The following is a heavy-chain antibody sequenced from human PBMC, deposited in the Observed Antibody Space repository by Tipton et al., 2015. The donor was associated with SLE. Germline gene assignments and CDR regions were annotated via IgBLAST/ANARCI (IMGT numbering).Heavy chain of an antibody. Sequence: SLRLSCAASGFTFDDYAMHWVRQAPGKGLEWGSLITWDGISTNYADSVKGRFTISRDNAKNSLYLQMNSLRAEDTAVYYCASRAKWRSWGSWYFDLWGRGTLVTVSS. CDR3: ASRAKWRSWGSWYFDL. CDR1: GFTFDDYA. J-gene: IGHJ2*01. D-gene: IGHD3-16*01. CDR2: ITWDGIST. V-gene: IGHV3-43D*04.